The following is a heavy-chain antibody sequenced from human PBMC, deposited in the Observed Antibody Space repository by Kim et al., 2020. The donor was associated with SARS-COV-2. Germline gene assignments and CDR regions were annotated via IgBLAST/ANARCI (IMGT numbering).Heavy chain of an antibody. J-gene: IGHJ4*02. CDR2: ISGGGGST. V-gene: IGHV3-23*01. CDR1: GFTFSSYA. Sequence: GGSLRLSCAASGFTFSSYAMGWVRQPPGRGLEWVSAISGGGGSTFYADSVKGRFTISRDNSKNTLYLQMNSLRAEDTAVYYCARRVSGSFFDYWGQGTLVTVSS. CDR3: ARRVSGSFFDY. D-gene: IGHD3-3*01.